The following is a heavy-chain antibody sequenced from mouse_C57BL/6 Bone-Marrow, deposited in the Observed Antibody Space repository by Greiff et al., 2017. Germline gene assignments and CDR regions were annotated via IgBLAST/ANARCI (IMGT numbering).Heavy chain of an antibody. CDR1: GYTFTSYW. J-gene: IGHJ3*01. CDR2: IHPNSGST. D-gene: IGHD2-4*01. Sequence: QVQLQQPGAELVKPGASVKLSCKASGYTFTSYWMHWVKQRPGQGLEWIGMIHPNSGSTNYNEKFKSKATLTVDKSSSTAYMQLSSLTSEDSAVYYCARRGLRAWFAYWGQGTLVTVSA. V-gene: IGHV1-64*01. CDR3: ARRGLRAWFAY.